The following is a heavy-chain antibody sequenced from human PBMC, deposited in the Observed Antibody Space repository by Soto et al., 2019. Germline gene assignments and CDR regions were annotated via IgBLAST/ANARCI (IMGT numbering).Heavy chain of an antibody. D-gene: IGHD3-9*01. Sequence: GGSLRLSCAASGFTFSNYYMSWIRQAPATGLEWVSYISSSGSTIYYADSVKGRFTISRDNAKNSLYLQMNSLRAEDTAVYYCARGPLRYFDWFPIDYWGQGTLVTVSS. CDR2: ISSSGSTI. J-gene: IGHJ4*02. V-gene: IGHV3-11*01. CDR3: ARGPLRYFDWFPIDY. CDR1: GFTFSNYY.